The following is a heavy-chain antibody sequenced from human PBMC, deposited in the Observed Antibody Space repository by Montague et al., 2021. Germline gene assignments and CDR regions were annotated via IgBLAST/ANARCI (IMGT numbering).Heavy chain of an antibody. J-gene: IGHJ4*02. V-gene: IGHV3-48*02. CDR3: VRDPHSLDF. Sequence: SLRLSCEASGFTFEDYSMNWVRQTPEKGLEWVAYIHKSGHTTHQADFVEGRFTISRDNAKNSLFLEMNDLRDDDTAIYYCVRDPHSLDFWGQGVLVTVSS. CDR2: IHKSGHTT. D-gene: IGHD1-26*01. CDR1: GFTFEDYS.